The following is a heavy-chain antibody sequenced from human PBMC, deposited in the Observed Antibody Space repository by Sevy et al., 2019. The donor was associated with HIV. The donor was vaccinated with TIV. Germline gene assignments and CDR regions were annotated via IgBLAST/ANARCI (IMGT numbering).Heavy chain of an antibody. V-gene: IGHV1-24*01. CDR3: ATTKDYYESSGSPFDY. Sequence: ASVKVSCKVSGYTLTQLSMHWVRQAPGKGLEWMGSFDPEDGETLYEQKFQGRVTMTEDTSTDTAYMELSSLRSEDTAIYYCATTKDYYESSGSPFDYWGQGTLVTVSS. D-gene: IGHD3-22*01. CDR2: FDPEDGET. J-gene: IGHJ4*02. CDR1: GYTLTQLS.